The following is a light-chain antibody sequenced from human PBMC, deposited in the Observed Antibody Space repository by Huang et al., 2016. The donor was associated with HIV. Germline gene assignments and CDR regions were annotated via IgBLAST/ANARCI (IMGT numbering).Light chain of an antibody. V-gene: IGKV3-15*01. CDR3: QQNNNWPPVFT. Sequence: EIVMTQSPATLSVSPGERATLSGRASQSVSSNLAWYQQKAGQAPRLLIYGASTRATCIPARFSGSGSGTEFTLTISSLQSEDFAVYYCQQNNNWPPVFTFGPGTKVDIK. J-gene: IGKJ3*01. CDR2: GAS. CDR1: QSVSSN.